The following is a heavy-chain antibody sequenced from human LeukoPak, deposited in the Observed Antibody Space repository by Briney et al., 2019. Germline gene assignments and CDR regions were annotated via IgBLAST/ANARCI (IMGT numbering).Heavy chain of an antibody. CDR3: ARQRRQWLVLLFDY. CDR1: GYTYTGYY. Sequence: ASVKVSCKASGYTYTGYYMHWVRQAPGQGLEWMGRINPNSGGTNYAQKFQGRVTMTRDTSTSTVYMELSSLRSEDTAVYYCARQRRQWLVLLFDYWGQGTLVTVSS. J-gene: IGHJ4*02. V-gene: IGHV1-2*06. CDR2: INPNSGGT. D-gene: IGHD6-19*01.